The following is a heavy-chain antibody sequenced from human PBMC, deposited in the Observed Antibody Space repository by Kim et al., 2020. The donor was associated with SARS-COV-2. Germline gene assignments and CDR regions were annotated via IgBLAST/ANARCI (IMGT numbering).Heavy chain of an antibody. Sequence: GGSLRLSCAASGFTFSSYAMSWVRQAPGKGLEWVSAISGSGGSTYYADSVKGRFTISRDNSKNTLYLQMNSLRAEDTAVYYCAKAIYSYGDKTRDYYYGMDVWGQGTTVTVSS. V-gene: IGHV3-23*01. D-gene: IGHD5-18*01. J-gene: IGHJ6*02. CDR1: GFTFSSYA. CDR2: ISGSGGST. CDR3: AKAIYSYGDKTRDYYYGMDV.